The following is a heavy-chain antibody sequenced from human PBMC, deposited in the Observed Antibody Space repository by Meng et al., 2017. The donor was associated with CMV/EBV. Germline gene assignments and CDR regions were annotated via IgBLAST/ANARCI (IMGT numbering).Heavy chain of an antibody. CDR1: GFTFSSYA. CDR3: ARTGGRPGDWTGRTDGMDV. J-gene: IGHJ6*02. Sequence: GSLRLSCAASGFTFSSYAMSWVRQAPGKGLEWIGSIYYSGSTYYNPSLKSRVTISVDTSKNQFSLKLSSVTAADTAVYYCARTGGRPGDWTGRTDGMDVWGQGTTVTVSS. D-gene: IGHD2-21*02. V-gene: IGHV4-39*01. CDR2: IYYSGST.